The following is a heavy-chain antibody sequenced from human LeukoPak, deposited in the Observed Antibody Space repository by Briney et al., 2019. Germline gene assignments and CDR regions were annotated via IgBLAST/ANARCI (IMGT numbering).Heavy chain of an antibody. CDR3: ARLDEYSSSSRYYGMDV. V-gene: IGHV1-69*01. D-gene: IGHD6-6*01. J-gene: IGHJ6*02. Sequence: GSSVKVSCKASGGTFSSYGISWVRQAPGQGLEWMGGIIPIFGTANYAQKFQGRVTITADESTSTAYMELSSLRSEDTAVYYCARLDEYSSSSRYYGMDVWAKGPRSPSP. CDR2: IIPIFGTA. CDR1: GGTFSSYG.